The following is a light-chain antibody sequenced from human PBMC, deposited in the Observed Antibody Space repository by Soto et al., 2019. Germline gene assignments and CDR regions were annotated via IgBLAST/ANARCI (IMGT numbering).Light chain of an antibody. V-gene: IGKV3-15*01. CDR1: QSVSSN. CDR3: QQVNSYPRA. J-gene: IGKJ1*01. CDR2: GAS. Sequence: EIVMTQSPATLSVSPGERATLSCRASQSVSSNLAWYQQKPGQAPRLLIYGASTRATGIPARFSGSGSGTEFTLTISSLQSEDFATYYCQQVNSYPRAFGQGTKVDI.